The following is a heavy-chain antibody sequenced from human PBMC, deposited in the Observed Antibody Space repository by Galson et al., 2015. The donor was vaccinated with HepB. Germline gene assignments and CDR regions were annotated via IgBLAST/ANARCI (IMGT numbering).Heavy chain of an antibody. D-gene: IGHD3-16*01. CDR1: DFSFNSYA. V-gene: IGHV3-23*01. CDR3: AKDGGYGIPFDY. CDR2: ISGNGGTT. Sequence: SLRLSCAASDFSFNSYAMGWVRQAPGKGLECVSGISGNGGTTLYADSVKGRFTISKDNSKSTLYLQMNSLRAEDTAVYFCAKDGGYGIPFDYWGQGILVTVSS. J-gene: IGHJ4*02.